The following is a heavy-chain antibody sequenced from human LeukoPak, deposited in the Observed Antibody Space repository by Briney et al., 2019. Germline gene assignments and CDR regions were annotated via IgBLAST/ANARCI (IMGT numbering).Heavy chain of an antibody. D-gene: IGHD3-9*01. CDR1: GFTFSSYS. V-gene: IGHV3-21*01. CDR2: ISSSSSYI. Sequence: GGSLRLSCAASGFTFSSYSMNWVRQAPGKGLEWVSSISSSSSYIYYADSVKGRFTISRDNAKNSLYLRMNSLRAEDTAVYYCARAHYDILTGYYEGIDYWGQGTLVTVSS. CDR3: ARAHYDILTGYYEGIDY. J-gene: IGHJ4*02.